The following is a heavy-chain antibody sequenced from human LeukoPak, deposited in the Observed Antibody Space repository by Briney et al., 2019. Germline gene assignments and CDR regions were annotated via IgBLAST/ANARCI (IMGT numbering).Heavy chain of an antibody. D-gene: IGHD3-10*01. CDR3: ARAGNLLLWFGELLPYGMDV. CDR1: GYTFTSYY. V-gene: IGHV1-2*02. J-gene: IGHJ6*02. Sequence: ASVKVSCKASGYTFTSYYMHWVRQAPGQGLEWMGWINPNSGGTNYAQKFQGRVTMTRDTSISTAYMELSRLRSDDTAVYYCARAGNLLLWFGELLPYGMDVWGQGTTVTVSS. CDR2: INPNSGGT.